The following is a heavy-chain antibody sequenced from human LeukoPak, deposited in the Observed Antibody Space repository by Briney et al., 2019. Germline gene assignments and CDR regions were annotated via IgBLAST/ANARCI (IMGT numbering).Heavy chain of an antibody. V-gene: IGHV4-30-2*01. CDR1: GGSFSGYY. Sequence: SETLSLTCAVYGGSFSGYYWNWIRQPPGKGLEWIGYIYHSGSTYYNPSLKSRVTISVDRSKDQFSLKLSSVTAADTAVYYCARTSIAARRANAFDIWGQGTMVTVSS. CDR3: ARTSIAARRANAFDI. J-gene: IGHJ3*02. CDR2: IYHSGST. D-gene: IGHD6-6*01.